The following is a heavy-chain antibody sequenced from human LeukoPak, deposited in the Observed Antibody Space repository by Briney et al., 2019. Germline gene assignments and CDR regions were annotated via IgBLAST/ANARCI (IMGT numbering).Heavy chain of an antibody. Sequence: SETLSLTCTVSGGSISSYYWSWIRQPPGKGLEWIGYIYYSGSTNYNPSLKSRVTISVDTSKNQFSLKLSSVTAADTAVYYCARGIVVVPAAPDNWFDPWGQGTLVTVSS. CDR1: GGSISSYY. CDR2: IYYSGST. D-gene: IGHD2-2*01. J-gene: IGHJ5*02. CDR3: ARGIVVVPAAPDNWFDP. V-gene: IGHV4-59*01.